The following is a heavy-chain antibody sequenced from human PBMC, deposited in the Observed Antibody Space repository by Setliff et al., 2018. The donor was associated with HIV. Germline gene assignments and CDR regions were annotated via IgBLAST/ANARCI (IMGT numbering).Heavy chain of an antibody. CDR2: IYYSGST. D-gene: IGHD6-19*01. CDR1: GGSISSYY. V-gene: IGHV4-59*01. Sequence: SETLSLTCTVSGGSISSYYWSWIRQPPGKGLEWIGYIYYSGSTNYNPSLKSRVTISVDTSKNQFSLKLSSVTAADTAVYYCARGSGWSGELGYYYYYMDVWGKGTTVTVSS. J-gene: IGHJ6*03. CDR3: ARGSGWSGELGYYYYYMDV.